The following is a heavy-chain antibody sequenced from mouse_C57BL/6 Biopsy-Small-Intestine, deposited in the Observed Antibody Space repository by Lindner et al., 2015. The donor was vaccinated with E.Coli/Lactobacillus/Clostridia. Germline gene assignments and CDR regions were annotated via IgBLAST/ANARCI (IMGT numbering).Heavy chain of an antibody. CDR1: GYTFTSYT. V-gene: IGHV1-4*01. D-gene: IGHD3-3*01. Sequence: VQLQESGAELARPGASVKMSCKASGYTFTSYTMHWVKQRPGQGLEWIGYINPSSGYTKYNQKFRDKATLTADKSSSTVYMELSRLTSEDSAVYFCARHEEGDFAWFAYWGQGTLVTDSA. CDR2: INPSSGYT. CDR3: ARHEEGDFAWFAY. J-gene: IGHJ3*01.